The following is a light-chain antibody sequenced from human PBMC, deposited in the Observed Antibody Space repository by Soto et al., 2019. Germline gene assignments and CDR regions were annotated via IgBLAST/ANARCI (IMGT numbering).Light chain of an antibody. Sequence: DIQMTQSPTSLSASVGDRVTITCRASQGIGYNLAWYQQKPGKVPKVLIYTASTLHSGVPSRFSGSGSETEFTLTINSLQPEDVATYFCQKYDSVPWSFGQGTRVEI. V-gene: IGKV1-27*01. CDR3: QKYDSVPWS. CDR1: QGIGYN. J-gene: IGKJ1*01. CDR2: TAS.